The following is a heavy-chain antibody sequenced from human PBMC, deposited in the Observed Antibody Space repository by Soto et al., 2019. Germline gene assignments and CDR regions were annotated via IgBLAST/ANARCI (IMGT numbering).Heavy chain of an antibody. CDR2: ISGSGGST. D-gene: IGHD3-3*01. CDR1: GFTFSSYA. V-gene: IGHV3-23*01. Sequence: EVQLLESGGGLVQPGGSLRLSCAASGFTFSSYAMSWVRQAPGKGLEWVSAISGSGGSTYYADSVKGRFTISRDNSKNTLYLQMNSLRAEDTAVYYCAKGAHYDFWSGYRYYYYMDVLGKGTTVTVSS. CDR3: AKGAHYDFWSGYRYYYYMDV. J-gene: IGHJ6*03.